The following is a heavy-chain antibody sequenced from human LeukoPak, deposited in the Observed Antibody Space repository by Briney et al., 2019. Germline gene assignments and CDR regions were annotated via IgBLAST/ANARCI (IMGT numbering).Heavy chain of an antibody. J-gene: IGHJ3*02. CDR3: TRSTNLEAFDI. CDR1: GGSVTSGTYY. D-gene: IGHD2-8*01. CDR2: IYYSGST. V-gene: IGHV4-61*01. Sequence: SETLSLTCTVSGGSVTSGTYYWSWIRQPPGKGLEWIGYIYYSGSTNYNPSLKSRVTVSVDTSKNQCSLKLSSVTTTDTAVYYCTRSTNLEAFDIWGQGTMVTVSS.